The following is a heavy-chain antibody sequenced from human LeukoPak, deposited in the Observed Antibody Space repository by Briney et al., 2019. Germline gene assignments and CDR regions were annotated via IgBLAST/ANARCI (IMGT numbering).Heavy chain of an antibody. CDR1: GGSFSGYY. CDR3: ARATRRSGPPFDY. J-gene: IGHJ4*02. D-gene: IGHD2-15*01. CDR2: INHSGST. V-gene: IGHV4-34*01. Sequence: SETLSLSCTVSGGSFSGYYWSWIRQPPGKGLEWIGEINHSGSTNYNPSLKSRVTISVDTSKNQFSLKLSSVTAADTAVYYCARATRRSGPPFDYWGQGTLVTVSS.